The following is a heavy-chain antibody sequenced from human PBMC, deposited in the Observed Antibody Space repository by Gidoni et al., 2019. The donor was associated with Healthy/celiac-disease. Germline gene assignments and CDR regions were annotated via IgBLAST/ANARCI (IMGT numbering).Heavy chain of an antibody. Sequence: QVQLQQWGAGLLKPSETLSLTCAVYGGSFSGYYWSWIRQPPGKGLEWIGEINHSGSTNYNPSLKSRVTISVDTSKNQFSLKLSSVTAADTAVYYCAAEGFYGMDVWGQGTTVTVSS. CDR2: INHSGST. J-gene: IGHJ6*02. CDR3: AAEGFYGMDV. CDR1: GGSFSGYY. V-gene: IGHV4-34*01.